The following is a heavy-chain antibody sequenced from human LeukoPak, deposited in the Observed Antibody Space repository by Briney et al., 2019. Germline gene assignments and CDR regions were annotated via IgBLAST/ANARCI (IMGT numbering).Heavy chain of an antibody. CDR1: GGTFISYA. D-gene: IGHD3-22*01. V-gene: IGHV1-69*13. J-gene: IGHJ6*02. Sequence: ASVKVSCKASGGTFISYAISWVRQAPGQGLEWMGGIIPIFGTANYAQKFQGRVTITADESTSTAYMELSSLRSEDTAVYYCATTTYYYDSSGYDYYGMDVWGQGTTVTVSS. CDR3: ATTTYYYDSSGYDYYGMDV. CDR2: IIPIFGTA.